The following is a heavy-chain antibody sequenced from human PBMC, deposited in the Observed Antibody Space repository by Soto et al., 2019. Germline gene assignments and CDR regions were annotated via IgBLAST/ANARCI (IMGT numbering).Heavy chain of an antibody. V-gene: IGHV1-18*04. CDR3: ARDPRYCSGGSCYSFGPFDP. Sequence: ASVKVSCKASGYTFTSYGISWVRQAPGQGLEWMGWISAYNGNTNYAQKLQGRVTMTTDTSTSTAYMELRSLRSDDTAVYYCARDPRYCSGGSCYSFGPFDPWGQGTLVTVSA. CDR2: ISAYNGNT. D-gene: IGHD2-15*01. J-gene: IGHJ5*02. CDR1: GYTFTSYG.